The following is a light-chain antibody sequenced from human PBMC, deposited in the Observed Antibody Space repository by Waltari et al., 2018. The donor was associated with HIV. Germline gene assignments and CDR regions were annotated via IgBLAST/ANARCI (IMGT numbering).Light chain of an antibody. Sequence: EILMTQSPATLSVSPGERATLSCRASQSVSSNLAWYQQKPGQAPRLLINGASTRAPGIPARFSGSGSGTEFTLTISSLQSEDFAVYYCQQYNNWPPFTFGPGTRVEIK. CDR1: QSVSSN. V-gene: IGKV3-15*01. CDR2: GAS. CDR3: QQYNNWPPFT. J-gene: IGKJ3*01.